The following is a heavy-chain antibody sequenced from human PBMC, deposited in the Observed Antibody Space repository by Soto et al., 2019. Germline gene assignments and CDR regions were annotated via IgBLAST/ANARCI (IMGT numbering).Heavy chain of an antibody. D-gene: IGHD4-17*01. Sequence: ASVKVSCKASGGTFSSYAISWVRQAPGQGLEWMGGIIPIFGTANYAQKFQGRVTITADESTSTAYMELSSLRSEDTAVYYCAREFPTVTTDYYGMDVWGQGTTVTVSS. CDR2: IIPIFGTA. V-gene: IGHV1-69*13. CDR3: AREFPTVTTDYYGMDV. J-gene: IGHJ6*02. CDR1: GGTFSSYA.